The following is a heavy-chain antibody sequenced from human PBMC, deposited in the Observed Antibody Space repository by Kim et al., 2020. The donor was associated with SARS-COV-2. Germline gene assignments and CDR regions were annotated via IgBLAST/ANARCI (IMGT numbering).Heavy chain of an antibody. CDR2: T. J-gene: IGHJ4*02. CDR3: AREGGVDF. V-gene: IGHV3-23*01. Sequence: TYYSDSVRGRFTISRDKSKNTLYLQMDSLRAEDAALYCCAREGGVDFWGQGTLVTVSS. D-gene: IGHD1-26*01.